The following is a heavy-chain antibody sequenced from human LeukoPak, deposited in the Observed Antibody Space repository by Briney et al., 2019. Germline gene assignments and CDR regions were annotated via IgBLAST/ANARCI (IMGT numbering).Heavy chain of an antibody. Sequence: GSLRLSCAASGFTFDDYGMTWVRQAPGKGLEWVSGINWNGGSTGYADSVKGRFTTSRDNAKNSLYLQMNSLRAEDTAVYYCARGGWEQEHLDYWGQGTLVTVSS. V-gene: IGHV3-20*04. D-gene: IGHD1-26*01. CDR2: INWNGGST. CDR1: GFTFDDYG. J-gene: IGHJ4*02. CDR3: ARGGWEQEHLDY.